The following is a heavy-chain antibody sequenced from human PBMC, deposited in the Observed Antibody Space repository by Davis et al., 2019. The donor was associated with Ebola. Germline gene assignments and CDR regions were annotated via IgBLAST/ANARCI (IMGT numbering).Heavy chain of an antibody. CDR2: INHSGST. CDR1: GGSFSGYY. Sequence: PSETLSLTCAVYGGSFSGYYWSWIRQPPGKGLEWIGEINHSGSTNYNPSLKSRVTISVDTSKNQFSLKLSSVTAADTAVYYCARVFGYPLPDAFDIWGQGTMVTVSS. J-gene: IGHJ3*02. CDR3: ARVFGYPLPDAFDI. V-gene: IGHV4-34*01. D-gene: IGHD3-3*01.